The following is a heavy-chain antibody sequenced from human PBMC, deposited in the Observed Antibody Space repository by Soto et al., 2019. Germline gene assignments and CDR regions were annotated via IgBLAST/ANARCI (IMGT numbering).Heavy chain of an antibody. J-gene: IGHJ6*02. D-gene: IGHD4-17*01. Sequence: QVQLVESGGGVVQPGRSLRLSCAASGFTFSSYGMHWVRQAPGKGLEWVAVISYDGSNKYYADSVKGRFTISRDNSKNMLYLQMNSLRDEETAVYYCAKELAVTTFYGMDVWGQGTTVTVSS. CDR2: ISYDGSNK. CDR1: GFTFSSYG. V-gene: IGHV3-30*18. CDR3: AKELAVTTFYGMDV.